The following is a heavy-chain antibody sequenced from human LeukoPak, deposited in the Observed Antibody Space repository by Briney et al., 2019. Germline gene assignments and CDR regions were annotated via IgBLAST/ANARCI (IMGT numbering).Heavy chain of an antibody. V-gene: IGHV3-53*05. Sequence: GGSLRLSCAASGFTVSSNYMSWVRQAPGKGLEWVSVIYSGGSTYYADSVKGRFTISRDNSKNTLYLQMNSLRAEDTAVYYCARMIVVVMYAFDAFDIWGQGTMVTVSS. D-gene: IGHD3-22*01. CDR2: IYSGGST. J-gene: IGHJ3*02. CDR1: GFTVSSNY. CDR3: ARMIVVVMYAFDAFDI.